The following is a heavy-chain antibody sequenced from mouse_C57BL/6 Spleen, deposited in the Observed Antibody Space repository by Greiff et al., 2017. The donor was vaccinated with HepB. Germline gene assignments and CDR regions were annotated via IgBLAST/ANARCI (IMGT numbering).Heavy chain of an antibody. V-gene: IGHV3-6*01. D-gene: IGHD1-1*01. CDR3: ASVGYYYGSSLGDY. CDR1: GYSITSGYY. CDR2: ISYDGSN. Sequence: EVQLQESGPGLVKPSQSLSLTCSVTGYSITSGYYWNWIRQFPGNKLEWMGYISYDGSNKYNPSLKNRISITRDTSKNQFFLKLNSVTTEDTATYYCASVGYYYGSSLGDYWGQGTSVTVSS. J-gene: IGHJ4*01.